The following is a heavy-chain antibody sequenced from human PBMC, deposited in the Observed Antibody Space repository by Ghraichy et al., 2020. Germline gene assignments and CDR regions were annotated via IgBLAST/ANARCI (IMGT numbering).Heavy chain of an antibody. Sequence: SQTLSLTCAVYGGSISSYYWSWIRQPPGKGLEWIGYMYDDGSTNYNPSLKSRLTISVDTSKNQLSLKLSSVTAADTAVYYCARSLYSSGWYGPFDYWGQGTLVTVAS. CDR3: ARSLYSSGWYGPFDY. V-gene: IGHV4-59*01. J-gene: IGHJ4*02. D-gene: IGHD6-19*01. CDR2: MYDDGST. CDR1: GGSISSYY.